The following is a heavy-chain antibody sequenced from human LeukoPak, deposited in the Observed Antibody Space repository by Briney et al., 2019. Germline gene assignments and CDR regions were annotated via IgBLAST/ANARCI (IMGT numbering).Heavy chain of an antibody. CDR2: IKSKTDGGTT. CDR3: ANVRDGYNYWDY. CDR1: GFTFSNAW. V-gene: IGHV3-15*01. J-gene: IGHJ4*02. D-gene: IGHD5-24*01. Sequence: GGSLRLSCAASGFTFSNAWMSWVRQAPGKGLEWVGRIKSKTDGGTTDYAAPVKGRFTISRDDSKNTLYLQMNSLKTEDTAVYYCANVRDGYNYWDYWGQGTLVTVSS.